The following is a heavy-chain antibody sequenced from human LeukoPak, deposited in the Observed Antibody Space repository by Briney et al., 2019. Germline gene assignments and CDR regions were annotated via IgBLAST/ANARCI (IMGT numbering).Heavy chain of an antibody. CDR2: ISGSGGST. D-gene: IGHD7-27*01. CDR3: AKDGGLWVSAHWGDS. Sequence: TGGSLRLTCAASGFTFSSYAMSWVRNAPGTGLEWVSAISGSGGSTYYADSVKGRFTISRDDSKNTLYLQMNSLGAEDTAVYYCAKDGGLWVSAHWGDSWGRGTLVTVSS. V-gene: IGHV3-23*01. CDR1: GFTFSSYA. J-gene: IGHJ4*02.